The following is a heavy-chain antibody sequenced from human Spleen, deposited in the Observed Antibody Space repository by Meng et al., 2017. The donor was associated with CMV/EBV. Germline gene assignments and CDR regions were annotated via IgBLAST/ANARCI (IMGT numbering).Heavy chain of an antibody. D-gene: IGHD3-3*01. V-gene: IGHV3-13*01. J-gene: IGHJ5*02. Sequence: GGSLRLSCTASGFNFSTYDFHWVRKTTGKGLEWVSSIGTVGDTYSIGSVRGRFIISREDATNSLYLHMNGLRAEDSALYYCGRDLYDLWSGYDFVEVSWGQGTLVTVFS. CDR2: IGTVGDT. CDR1: GFNFSTYD. CDR3: GRDLYDLWSGYDFVEVS.